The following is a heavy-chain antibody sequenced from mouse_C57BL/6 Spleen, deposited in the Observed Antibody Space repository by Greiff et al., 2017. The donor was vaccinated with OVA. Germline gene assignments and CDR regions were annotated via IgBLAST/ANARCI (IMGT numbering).Heavy chain of an antibody. CDR3: AELGEFPYWYFDV. Sequence: QVQLKQPGAELVKPGASVKVSCKASGYTFTSYWMHWVKQRPGQGLEWIGRIHPSDSDTNYNQKFKGKATLTVDKSSSTAYMQLSSLTSEDSAVYYCAELGEFPYWYFDVWGTGTTVTVSS. CDR2: IHPSDSDT. D-gene: IGHD4-1*01. V-gene: IGHV1-74*01. J-gene: IGHJ1*03. CDR1: GYTFTSYW.